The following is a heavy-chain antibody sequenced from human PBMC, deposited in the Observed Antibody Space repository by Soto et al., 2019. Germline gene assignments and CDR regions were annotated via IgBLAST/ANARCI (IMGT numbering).Heavy chain of an antibody. CDR3: AKDWDYGAKAGMDV. Sequence: GGSLRLSCAASGFTFSSYGMHWVRQAPGKGLEWVAVISYDGSNKYYADSVKGRFTISRDNSKNTLYLQMNSLRAEDTAVYYCAKDWDYGAKAGMDVWGQGTTVTVSS. V-gene: IGHV3-30*18. D-gene: IGHD4-17*01. J-gene: IGHJ6*02. CDR1: GFTFSSYG. CDR2: ISYDGSNK.